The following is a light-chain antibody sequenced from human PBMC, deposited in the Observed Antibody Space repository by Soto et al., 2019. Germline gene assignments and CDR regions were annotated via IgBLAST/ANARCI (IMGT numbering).Light chain of an antibody. CDR1: QSISSW. J-gene: IGKJ2*01. CDR2: DAS. Sequence: DIQMTQSPSTLSASVGDRVTITCRASQSISSWLAWYQQKPGKAPKLLIYDASSVESGVSSRFSGSGSGTDFTLTISSLQPYDFATYYCQQYNSYPFTFGQGTKLEIK. V-gene: IGKV1-5*01. CDR3: QQYNSYPFT.